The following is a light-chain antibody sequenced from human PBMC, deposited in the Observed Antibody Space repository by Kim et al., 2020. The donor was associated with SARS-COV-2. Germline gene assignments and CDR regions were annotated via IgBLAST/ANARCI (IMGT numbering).Light chain of an antibody. CDR2: SNT. V-gene: IGLV1-40*01. Sequence: QSVLTQPPSVSGAPGQRVTLSCTGSSSNIGAGFDVHWYQQLPGTAPKLLIYSNTKRPSGVPDRFSGSKSGTSASLAITGLQAEDEADYYCQSYDSSLSGYYVFGTGTKVTVL. J-gene: IGLJ1*01. CDR3: QSYDSSLSGYYV. CDR1: SSNIGAGFD.